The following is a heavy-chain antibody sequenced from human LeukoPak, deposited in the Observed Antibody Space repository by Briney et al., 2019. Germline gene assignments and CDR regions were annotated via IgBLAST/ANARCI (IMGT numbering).Heavy chain of an antibody. Sequence: SVKVSCKASGGTFSSYAISWVRQAPGQGLEWMGGIIPIFGTANYAQKFQGRVTITADESTSTAYMELSSLRSEDTAVYYCARVTIFGVVIGCFDYWGQGTLVIVSS. J-gene: IGHJ4*02. CDR2: IIPIFGTA. CDR1: GGTFSSYA. D-gene: IGHD3-3*01. CDR3: ARVTIFGVVIGCFDY. V-gene: IGHV1-69*01.